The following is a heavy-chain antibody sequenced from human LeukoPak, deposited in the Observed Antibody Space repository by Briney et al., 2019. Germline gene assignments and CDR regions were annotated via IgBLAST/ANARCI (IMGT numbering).Heavy chain of an antibody. D-gene: IGHD6-19*01. J-gene: IGHJ4*02. V-gene: IGHV3-30*03. Sequence: QSGGSLRLSCAASGFTFSSYGMHWVRQAPGKGLEWVAVISYDGSNKYYADSVKGRFTISRDNSKNTLYLQMNSLRAEDTAVYYCAAGGSGWYYFDYRGQGTLVTVSS. CDR3: AAGGSGWYYFDY. CDR2: ISYDGSNK. CDR1: GFTFSSYG.